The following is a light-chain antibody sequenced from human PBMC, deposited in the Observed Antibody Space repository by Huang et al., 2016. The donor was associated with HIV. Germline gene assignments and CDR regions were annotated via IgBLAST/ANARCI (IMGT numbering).Light chain of an antibody. CDR3: QQYYTTPGT. V-gene: IGKV4-1*01. CDR2: WAS. CDR1: RSILYKSNYKNY. Sequence: DIVLTQSPDSLAVSLGEKATINCSPSRSILYKSNYKNYLAWHQQKPGQSPKLLIYWASTRESVVPDRFSGSGSETDFTLTISSLQAEDVAVYFCQQYYTTPGTFGPGTTVHIK. J-gene: IGKJ3*01.